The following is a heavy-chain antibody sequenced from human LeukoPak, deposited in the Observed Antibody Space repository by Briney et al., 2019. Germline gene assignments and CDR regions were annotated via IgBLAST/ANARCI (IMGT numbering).Heavy chain of an antibody. CDR1: GFTFSSYA. CDR2: ISGSGGST. J-gene: IGHJ4*02. CDR3: GMGLMVYVKRYFDY. Sequence: GGSLRLSCAASGFTFSSYAMSWVRQAPGKGLEWVSAISGSGGSTYYADSVKGRFTISRDNSKSTLYLQMNSLRAEDTAVYYCGMGLMVYVKRYFDYWGQGTLVTVSS. V-gene: IGHV3-23*01. D-gene: IGHD2-8*01.